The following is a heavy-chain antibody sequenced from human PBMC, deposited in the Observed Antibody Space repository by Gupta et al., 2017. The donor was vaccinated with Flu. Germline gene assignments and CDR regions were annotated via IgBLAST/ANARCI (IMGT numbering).Heavy chain of an antibody. V-gene: IGHV4-34*01. Sequence: QVQLQQWGAGLLKPSETLSLTCAVYGGSFSGYYWSWIRQPPGKGLEWIGEINHSGSTNYNPSLKSRVTISVDTSKNQFALKLSSVTAADTAVYYCARGFTGDKRVVTELAERGFIRAPYYFDYWGQGTLVTVSS. J-gene: IGHJ4*02. CDR3: ARGFTGDKRVVTELAERGFIRAPYYFDY. CDR2: INHSGST. CDR1: GGSFSGYY. D-gene: IGHD2-21*02.